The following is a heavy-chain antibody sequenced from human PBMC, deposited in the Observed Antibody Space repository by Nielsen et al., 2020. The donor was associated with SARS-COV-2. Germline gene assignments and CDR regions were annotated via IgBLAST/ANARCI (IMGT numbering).Heavy chain of an antibody. J-gene: IGHJ3*02. CDR3: ARDFAWNYDDAFDI. CDR2: IKQDGSEK. D-gene: IGHD1-7*01. CDR1: GFTFSSYW. Sequence: GESLKISCAASGFTFSSYWKSWVRQAPGKGLEWVANIKQDGSEKYYVDSVKGRFTISRDNAKNSLYLQMNSLRAEDTAVYYCARDFAWNYDDAFDIWGQGTMVTVSS. V-gene: IGHV3-7*01.